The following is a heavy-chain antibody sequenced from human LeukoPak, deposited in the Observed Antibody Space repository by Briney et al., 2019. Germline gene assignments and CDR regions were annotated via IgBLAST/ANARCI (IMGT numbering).Heavy chain of an antibody. CDR2: ISDSGGTT. Sequence: PGGSLRLSCAASGFTFSNYAMSWVRQAPGKGLEWVSTISDSGGTTYYADSVKGRFTISRDNSKNTLYLQMNSLRAEDTAVYYCARDRSGGNSKYIMDVWGQGTTVTVSS. J-gene: IGHJ6*02. V-gene: IGHV3-23*01. CDR3: ARDRSGGNSKYIMDV. CDR1: GFTFSNYA. D-gene: IGHD3-22*01.